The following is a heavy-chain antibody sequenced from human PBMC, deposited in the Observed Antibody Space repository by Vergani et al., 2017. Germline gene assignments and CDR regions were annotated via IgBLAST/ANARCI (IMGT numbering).Heavy chain of an antibody. V-gene: IGHV4-61*02. CDR3: AREHDCWSGYYRVGAFDI. J-gene: IGHJ3*02. CDR1: GGSISSGRYY. CDR2: IYTRGST. D-gene: IGHD3-3*01. Sequence: QVQLQESGPGLVKPSQTLSLTFTVSGGSISSGRYYWSWIRQPAGKGLEWIGRIYTRGSTNYNPSLKSRVTISVDTSKNQFSLKLSSVTAADTAVYYCAREHDCWSGYYRVGAFDIWGQGTMVTVSS.